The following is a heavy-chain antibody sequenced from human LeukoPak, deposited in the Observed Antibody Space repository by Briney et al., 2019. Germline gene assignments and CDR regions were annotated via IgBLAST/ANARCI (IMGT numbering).Heavy chain of an antibody. CDR1: GFTFSSYA. V-gene: IGHV3-23*01. CDR2: ISGSGGST. D-gene: IGHD3-22*01. Sequence: PGGSLRLSCAASGFTFSSYAMSWVRQAPGKGLGWVSAISGSGGSTYYADSVKGQFTISRDNSKNTLYLQMNSLRAEDTAVYYCAKEDYYDSSGYREAHFDYWGQGTLVTVSS. J-gene: IGHJ4*02. CDR3: AKEDYYDSSGYREAHFDY.